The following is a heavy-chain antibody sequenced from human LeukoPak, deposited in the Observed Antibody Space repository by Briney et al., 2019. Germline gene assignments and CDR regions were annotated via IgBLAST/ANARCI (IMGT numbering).Heavy chain of an antibody. CDR1: GYTFTSYG. Sequence: GASVKVSCKASGYTFTSYGIIWVRQAPGQGLEWMGWISAYNGNTNYAQKLQGRVTMTTDTSTSTAYMELRSLRSDDTAVYYCVRAYSGYDYFAYWGQGTLVTVSS. CDR2: ISAYNGNT. CDR3: VRAYSGYDYFAY. J-gene: IGHJ4*02. V-gene: IGHV1-18*01. D-gene: IGHD5-12*01.